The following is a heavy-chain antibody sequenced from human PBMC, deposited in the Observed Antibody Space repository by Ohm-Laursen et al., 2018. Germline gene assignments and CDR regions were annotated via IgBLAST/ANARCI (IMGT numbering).Heavy chain of an antibody. J-gene: IGHJ6*02. Sequence: SQTLSLTCAVSGGSFSGYYWNWIRQPPGKGLEWIGEINHSRSTKYNSSFKSRVTISVDTSKNQFSLKLTSVTATDTAVYYCARGRGQYYYMDVWGQGTTVTVSS. CDR1: GGSFSGYY. V-gene: IGHV4-34*01. CDR3: ARGRGQYYYMDV. D-gene: IGHD3-10*01. CDR2: INHSRST.